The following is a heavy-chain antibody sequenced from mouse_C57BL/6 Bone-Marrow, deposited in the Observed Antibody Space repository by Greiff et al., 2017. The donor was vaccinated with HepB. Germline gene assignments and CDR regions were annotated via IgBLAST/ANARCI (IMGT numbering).Heavy chain of an antibody. J-gene: IGHJ2*01. CDR2: IHPNSGST. CDR3: ASPIYYYGSSPDY. V-gene: IGHV1-64*01. CDR1: GYTFTSYW. D-gene: IGHD1-1*01. Sequence: VQLQQPGAELVKPGASVKLSCKASGYTFTSYWMHWVKQRPGQGLEWIGMIHPNSGSTNYNEKFKSKATLTVDKSSSTAYMQLSSLTSEDSAVYYCASPIYYYGSSPDYRGQGTTLTVSS.